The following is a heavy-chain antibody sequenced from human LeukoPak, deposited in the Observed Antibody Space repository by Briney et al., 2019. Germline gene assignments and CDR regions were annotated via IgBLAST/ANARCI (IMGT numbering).Heavy chain of an antibody. CDR1: GFTVSSNY. J-gene: IGHJ3*02. CDR3: ARDSRSYDAFDI. V-gene: IGHV3-53*01. Sequence: PGGSLRLSXAASGFTVSSNYMSWVRQAPGKGLEWVSVTYSGGSTYYADSAKGRFTISRDNSKNTLYLQMNSLRAEDTAVYYCARDSRSYDAFDIWGQGTMVTVSS. CDR2: TYSGGST. D-gene: IGHD3-10*01.